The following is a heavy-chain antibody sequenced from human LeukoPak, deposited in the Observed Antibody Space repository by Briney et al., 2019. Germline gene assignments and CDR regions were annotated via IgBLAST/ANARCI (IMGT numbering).Heavy chain of an antibody. CDR1: GGSFSGYY. D-gene: IGHD6-13*01. V-gene: IGHV4-34*01. CDR2: INHSGST. Sequence: PGETLSLTCAVYGGSFSGYYWSWIREPPGKGLEWIGEINHSGSTNYNPSLKSRVTISVDTSKNQFSLKLSSVTAADTAVYYCARGGVAAGTIWFDPWGQGTLVRVSS. J-gene: IGHJ5*02. CDR3: ARGGVAAGTIWFDP.